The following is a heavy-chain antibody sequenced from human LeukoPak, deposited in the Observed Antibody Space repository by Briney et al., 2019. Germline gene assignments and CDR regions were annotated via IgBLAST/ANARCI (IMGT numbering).Heavy chain of an antibody. CDR1: GGSISSSY. D-gene: IGHD3-22*01. CDR2: IYNSGST. V-gene: IGHV4-59*01. J-gene: IGHJ4*02. Sequence: SETLSLTCTVSGGSISSSYWSWIRQPPGKGLEWIGYIYNSGSTNYNPSLKSRVTISVDTSKNQFSLKLSSVTAADTALYYCARAHYYYHSSGYPFDYWGQGTLVTVSS. CDR3: ARAHYYYHSSGYPFDY.